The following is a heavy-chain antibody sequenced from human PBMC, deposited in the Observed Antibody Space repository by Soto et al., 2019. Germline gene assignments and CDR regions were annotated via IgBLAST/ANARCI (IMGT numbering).Heavy chain of an antibody. CDR2: IYYSGST. Sequence: PSETLSLTCTVSGGSISSSSYYWGWIRQPPGKGLEWIGSIYYSGSTYYNPSLKSRVTISVDTSKNQFSLELSSVTAADTAVYYCARQGGYCSSTSCYYYYYYYMDVWGKGTTVTVSS. V-gene: IGHV4-39*01. CDR3: ARQGGYCSSTSCYYYYYYYMDV. CDR1: GGSISSSSYY. J-gene: IGHJ6*03. D-gene: IGHD2-2*01.